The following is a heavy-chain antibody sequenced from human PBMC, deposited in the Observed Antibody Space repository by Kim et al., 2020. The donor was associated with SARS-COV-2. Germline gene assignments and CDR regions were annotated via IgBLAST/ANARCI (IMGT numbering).Heavy chain of an antibody. V-gene: IGHV4-34*01. CDR3: ARGGEYCSGGSCYRRYYYGMDV. J-gene: IGHJ6*02. CDR2: INHSGST. Sequence: SETLSLTCAVYGGSFSGYYWSWIRQPPGKGLEWIGEINHSGSTNYNPSLKSRVTISVDTSKNQFSLKLSSVTAADTAVYYCARGGEYCSGGSCYRRYYYGMDVWGQGTTVTVSS. D-gene: IGHD2-15*01. CDR1: GGSFSGYY.